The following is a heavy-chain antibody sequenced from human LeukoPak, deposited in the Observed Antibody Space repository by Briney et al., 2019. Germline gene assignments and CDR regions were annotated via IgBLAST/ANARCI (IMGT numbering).Heavy chain of an antibody. CDR2: IYHSGST. V-gene: IGHV4-38-2*02. D-gene: IGHD3-10*01. CDR3: ARGGYYGSGNDFRFDP. CDR1: GYSITNAYY. Sequence: SETLSLTCTVSGYSITNAYYWGWIRQPPGKGLEWIGSIYHSGSTYYNPSLKSRVTISVDTSKNQFSLKLSSVTAADTAVYYCARGGYYGSGNDFRFDPWGQGTLVTVSS. J-gene: IGHJ5*02.